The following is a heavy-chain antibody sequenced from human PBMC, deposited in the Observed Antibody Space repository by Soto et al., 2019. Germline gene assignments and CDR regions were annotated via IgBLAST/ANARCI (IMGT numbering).Heavy chain of an antibody. J-gene: IGHJ5*02. CDR3: YDTGGP. D-gene: IGHD3-22*01. V-gene: IGHV1-8*01. CDR2: VNPNSGET. CDR1: GHSLNKYD. Sequence: QVQLVQSGAEVREPGASVKVSCKASGHSLNKYDINWVRQAPGQGLEWMGWVNPNSGETGFAQKFQGRITMTRNTAINTGYMELMSLRSDAAAVYFCYDTGGPWGQGTLVTVSS.